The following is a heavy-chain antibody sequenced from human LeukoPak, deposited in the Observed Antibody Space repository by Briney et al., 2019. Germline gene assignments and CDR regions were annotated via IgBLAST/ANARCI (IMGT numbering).Heavy chain of an antibody. D-gene: IGHD2-8*02. V-gene: IGHV3-23*01. CDR1: GFTFSTFA. Sequence: GGSLRLSCAASGFTFSTFAMIWVRQPPRKGLEWVSSIFPSGGEIHYADSVRGRFTISRDNSKSTLSLQMNSLRAEDTAIYYCATYRQVLLPFESWGQGTLVTVSS. J-gene: IGHJ4*02. CDR3: ATYRQVLLPFES. CDR2: IFPSGGEI.